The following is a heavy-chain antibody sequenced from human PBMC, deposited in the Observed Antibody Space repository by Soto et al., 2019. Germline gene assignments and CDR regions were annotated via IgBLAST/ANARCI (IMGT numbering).Heavy chain of an antibody. J-gene: IGHJ4*02. CDR1: GFTFDDYT. D-gene: IGHD3-10*01. CDR3: AKAHYYYGSGTIYYFDY. V-gene: IGHV3-43*01. CDR2: ISWDGGST. Sequence: EVQLVESGGVVVQPGGSLRLSCAASGFTFDDYTMHWVRQAPGKGLEWVSLISWDGGSTYYADSVKGRFTISRDNSKNSLYLQMNSLRTEDTALYYCAKAHYYYGSGTIYYFDYWGQGTLVTVFS.